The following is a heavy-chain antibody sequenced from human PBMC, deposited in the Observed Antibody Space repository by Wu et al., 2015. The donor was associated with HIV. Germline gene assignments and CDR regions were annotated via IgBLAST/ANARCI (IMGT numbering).Heavy chain of an antibody. D-gene: IGHD3-22*01. CDR1: GGTFSSYA. V-gene: IGHV1-69*13. CDR3: ARERGGRYYYDSSGYADY. Sequence: QVQLVQSGAEVKKPGSSVKVSCKASGGTFSSYAISWVRQAPGQGLEWMGRIIPIFGTANYAQKFQGRVTITADESTSTAYMELSSLRSEDTAVYYCARERGGRYYYDSSGYADYWGQGTLVTVSS. CDR2: IIPIFGTA. J-gene: IGHJ4*02.